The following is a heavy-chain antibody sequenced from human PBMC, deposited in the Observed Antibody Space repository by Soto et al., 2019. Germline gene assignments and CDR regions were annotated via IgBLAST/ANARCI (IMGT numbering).Heavy chain of an antibody. CDR2: ISYDGRSQ. J-gene: IGHJ4*02. CDR3: ARDGLIRGVRGDYFDY. D-gene: IGHD3-10*01. CDR1: GFTFSSYA. V-gene: IGHV3-30*04. Sequence: QVQLVESGGGVVQPGRSLRLSCAVSGFTFSSYAMHWVRQAPGKGLEWVAVISYDGRSQYYADSVKGRFTISRDNSKNTLYLKINSLRAEDTAVYYCARDGLIRGVRGDYFDYWGQGTLVTVSS.